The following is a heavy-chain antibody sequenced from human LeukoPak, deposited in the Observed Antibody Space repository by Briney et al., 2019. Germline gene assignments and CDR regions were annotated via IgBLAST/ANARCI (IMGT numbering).Heavy chain of an antibody. Sequence: GASLQISCKGSGSSINNYWIGWGRQLPGKGLEWMGIIYPADSDIRYSPSFQGQVTISADKSISTAYLQWSSLKASDTAMYYCARQEYCSGGSCYTWFDPWGQGTLVTVSS. D-gene: IGHD2-15*01. J-gene: IGHJ5*02. CDR1: GSSINNYW. CDR3: ARQEYCSGGSCYTWFDP. CDR2: IYPADSDI. V-gene: IGHV5-51*01.